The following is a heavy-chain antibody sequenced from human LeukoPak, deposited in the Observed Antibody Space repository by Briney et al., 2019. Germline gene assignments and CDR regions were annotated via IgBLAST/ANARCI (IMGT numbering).Heavy chain of an antibody. D-gene: IGHD5-12*01. CDR3: AIGPPYGGYSD. CDR2: ISGSGGRT. V-gene: IGHV3-23*01. CDR1: GFTFTTYA. J-gene: IGHJ4*02. Sequence: GGSLRLSCAASGFTFTTYAMTWVRQAPGKGPEWVSSISGSGGRTYYADSLKGRFTISRDNSKNTLYLQTNSLRPEDTAVYSCAIGPPYGGYSDWGQGTLVTVSS.